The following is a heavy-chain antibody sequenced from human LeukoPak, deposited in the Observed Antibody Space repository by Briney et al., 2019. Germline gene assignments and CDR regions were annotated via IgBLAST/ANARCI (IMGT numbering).Heavy chain of an antibody. J-gene: IGHJ4*02. Sequence: RGGSLTLSCPASGFCFRDFSMHWVRPVQGRGLEWVSLISGCGRATHYADSVKGRFTISRDNNKNSLFLQMNSLRVEDTAFYYCAKGNNSIYFNFDYWGQGTLVTVSS. D-gene: IGHD5/OR15-5a*01. CDR3: AKGNNSIYFNFDY. CDR1: GFCFRDFS. V-gene: IGHV3-43*02. CDR2: ISGCGRAT.